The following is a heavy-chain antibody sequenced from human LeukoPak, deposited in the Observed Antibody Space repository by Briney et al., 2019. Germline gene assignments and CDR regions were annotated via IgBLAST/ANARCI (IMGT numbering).Heavy chain of an antibody. CDR1: GFTFSSHG. J-gene: IGHJ3*02. D-gene: IGHD3-3*01. CDR2: ISSSSSYI. Sequence: PGGSLRLSCAASGFTFSSHGMNWVRQAPGKGLEWVSSISSSSSYIYYADSVKGRFTISRDNAKNSLYLQMNSLRAEDTAVYYCARDAGFLEWLLSTDAFDIWGQGTMVTVSS. CDR3: ARDAGFLEWLLSTDAFDI. V-gene: IGHV3-21*01.